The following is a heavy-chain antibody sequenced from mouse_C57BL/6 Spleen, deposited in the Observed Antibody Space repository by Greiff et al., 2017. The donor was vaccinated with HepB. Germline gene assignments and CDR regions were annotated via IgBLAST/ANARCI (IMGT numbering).Heavy chain of an antibody. CDR2: INPSNGGT. V-gene: IGHV1-53*01. D-gene: IGHD3-2*02. CDR1: GHTFTSYW. J-gene: IGHJ4*01. CDR3: ARRQAQALYAMDY. Sequence: VQLQQPGTELVKPGASVKLSCKASGHTFTSYWMHWVKQRPGQGLEWIGNINPSNGGTNYNEKFKSKATLTVDKSSSTAYMQLSSLTSEDSAVYYCARRQAQALYAMDYWGQGTSVTVSS.